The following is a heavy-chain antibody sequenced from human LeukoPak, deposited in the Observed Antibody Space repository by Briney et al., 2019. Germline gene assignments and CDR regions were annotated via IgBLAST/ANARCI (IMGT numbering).Heavy chain of an antibody. J-gene: IGHJ3*02. CDR3: ARESITMVRGVHDAFDI. D-gene: IGHD3-10*01. CDR1: GYTFTSYG. CDR2: ISAYNGNT. Sequence: ASVKVSCKASGYTFTSYGISWVRQAPGQGLEWMGWISAYNGNTNYAQKLQGRVTMTTDTSTSTAYMELRSLSSDDTAVYYCARESITMVRGVHDAFDIWGQGTMVTVSS. V-gene: IGHV1-18*01.